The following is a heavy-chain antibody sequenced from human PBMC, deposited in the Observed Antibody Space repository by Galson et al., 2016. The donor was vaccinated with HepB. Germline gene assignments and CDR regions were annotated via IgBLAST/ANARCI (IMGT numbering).Heavy chain of an antibody. V-gene: IGHV3-30*04. Sequence: SLRLSCAASGFTFSSFAMHWVRQAPGKGLEWVAVISNDGKNKYYADSVKGRFIISRDNSKNTLYLEMNTLRAEDTAVFYCARGIAASGKAWDHYATDVWGRGTTVTVSS. J-gene: IGHJ6*04. CDR2: ISNDGKNK. D-gene: IGHD6-13*01. CDR1: GFTFSSFA. CDR3: ARGIAASGKAWDHYATDV.